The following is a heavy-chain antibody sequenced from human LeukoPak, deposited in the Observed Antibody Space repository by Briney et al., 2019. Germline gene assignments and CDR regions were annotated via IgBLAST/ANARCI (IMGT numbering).Heavy chain of an antibody. D-gene: IGHD3-3*01. Sequence: ASETLSLTCTVSGYSISTGYYWDWIRQPPGKGLEWIGTFYHGGSTYYNPSLKSRVTISVDTSKNQFSLNLTSVTAADTAVYYCAGAVFWSGYCFDYWGQGTLVTVSS. CDR2: FYHGGST. V-gene: IGHV4-38-2*02. CDR1: GYSISTGYY. CDR3: AGAVFWSGYCFDY. J-gene: IGHJ4*02.